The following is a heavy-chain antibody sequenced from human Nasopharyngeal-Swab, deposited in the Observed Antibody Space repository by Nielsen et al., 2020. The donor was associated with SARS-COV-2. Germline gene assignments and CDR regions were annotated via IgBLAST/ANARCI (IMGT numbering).Heavy chain of an antibody. Sequence: GESLKISCAASGFTFSSYGMHWVRQAPGKGLEWVAVISYDGSNKYYADSVKGRFTISRGNAKNSLYLQMNNLRAEDTAVYYCARDRYYGTTVLDAFDIWGQGTMVTVSS. CDR2: ISYDGSNK. V-gene: IGHV3-30*03. CDR3: ARDRYYGTTVLDAFDI. J-gene: IGHJ3*02. D-gene: IGHD4-17*01. CDR1: GFTFSSYG.